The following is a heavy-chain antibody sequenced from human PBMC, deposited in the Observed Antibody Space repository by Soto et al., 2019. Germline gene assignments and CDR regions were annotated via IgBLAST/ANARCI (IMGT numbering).Heavy chain of an antibody. CDR2: IPGSGGST. J-gene: IGHJ6*02. CDR3: AKDASLLGSRYYYYYGMDV. V-gene: IGHV3-23*01. Sequence: GNALEWVSAIPGSGGSTYYADSVKGRFTISRDNSKNTLYLQMNSLRAEDTAVYYCAKDASLLGSRYYYYYGMDVWGQVTTVAASS. D-gene: IGHD3-16*01.